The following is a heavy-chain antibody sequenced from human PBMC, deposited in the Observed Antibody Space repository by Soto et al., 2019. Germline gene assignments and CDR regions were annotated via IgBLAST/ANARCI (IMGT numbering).Heavy chain of an antibody. CDR3: ARGLQWFGEV. V-gene: IGHV3-7*04. CDR1: GFTFSRFW. CDR2: IKQDGSEK. D-gene: IGHD3-10*01. J-gene: IGHJ4*02. Sequence: EVQLVESGGGLVQPGGSLRLSCAAYGFTFSRFWMNWVRQAPGKGLEWVANIKQDGSEKYYVDSVKGRFTISRDNAKKALDLQMNSLRAEDTAVYYCARGLQWFGEVWGQGALVTVSS.